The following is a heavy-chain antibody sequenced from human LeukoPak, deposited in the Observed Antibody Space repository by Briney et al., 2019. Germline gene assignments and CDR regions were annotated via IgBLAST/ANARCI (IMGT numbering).Heavy chain of an antibody. CDR2: IYSDGST. Sequence: PGGSLRLSCAASGFTVSSNYMSWVRQAPGKGLEWVSVIYSDGSTYYADSVKGRFTISRDNSKNTLYLQMNSLRAEDTAVYYCARDSPYSGYAAPDWGQGTLVTVSS. D-gene: IGHD5-12*01. J-gene: IGHJ4*02. CDR1: GFTVSSNY. CDR3: ARDSPYSGYAAPD. V-gene: IGHV3-53*01.